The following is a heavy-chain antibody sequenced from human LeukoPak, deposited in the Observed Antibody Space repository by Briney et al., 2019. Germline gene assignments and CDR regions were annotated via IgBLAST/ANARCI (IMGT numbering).Heavy chain of an antibody. V-gene: IGHV3-7*03. D-gene: IGHD5-18*01. CDR2: IKQDGSEK. CDR3: ARASYSYGYSFDY. CDR1: GFTFSSYW. J-gene: IGHJ4*02. Sequence: GGSLRLSCAASGFTFSSYWMSWVRQAPGRGLEWVANIKQDGSEKYYVDSVKGRFTISRDNAKNSLYLQMNSLRAEDTAVYYCARASYSYGYSFDYWDQGTLVTVSS.